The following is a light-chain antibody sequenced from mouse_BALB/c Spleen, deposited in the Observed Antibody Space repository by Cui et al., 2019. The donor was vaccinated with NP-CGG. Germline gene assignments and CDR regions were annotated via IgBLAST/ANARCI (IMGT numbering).Light chain of an antibody. J-gene: IGLJ1*01. CDR2: GTN. V-gene: IGLV1*01. Sequence: QAVVTQESALTTSPGETATLTCRSSTGAVTTSNYANWVQEKPDHLFAGLMGGTNNRALGVPARFSGSLIGDKAALTITGAQTEDEAIYFCALWYSNHWVFGGGTKLTVL. CDR3: ALWYSNHWV. CDR1: TGAVTTSNY.